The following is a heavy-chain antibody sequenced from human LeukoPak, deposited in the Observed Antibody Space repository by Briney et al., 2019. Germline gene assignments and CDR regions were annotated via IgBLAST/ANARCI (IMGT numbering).Heavy chain of an antibody. CDR2: INGDGSIT. CDR1: GFTFNSYW. J-gene: IGHJ4*02. D-gene: IGHD3-22*01. V-gene: IGHV3-74*01. Sequence: GGSLRLSCSASGFTFNSYWMHWVRQGPGEGLVWVSRINGDGSITGYADSVQGRFTVSRDNAKNTMYLQMNSLRAEDTAVYYCYSMIVVEIRVINDYWGQGTLVTVSS. CDR3: YSMIVVEIRVINDY.